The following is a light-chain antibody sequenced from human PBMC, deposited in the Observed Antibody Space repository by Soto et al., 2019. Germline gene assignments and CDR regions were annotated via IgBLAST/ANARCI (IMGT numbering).Light chain of an antibody. J-gene: IGKJ5*01. CDR3: MKTLQIQLN. CDR2: LVY. V-gene: IGKV2-28*01. Sequence: DILISPSPLYLPVPPGDPASISCRSTRGLLHSNGYNYLDWYLQKPGQSPQIMIYLVYNRASGVNDRFSGSGSGKDFTMKIRRVEDEDVGVYYCMKTLQIQLNFGNGQRRAIK. CDR1: RGLLHSNGYNY.